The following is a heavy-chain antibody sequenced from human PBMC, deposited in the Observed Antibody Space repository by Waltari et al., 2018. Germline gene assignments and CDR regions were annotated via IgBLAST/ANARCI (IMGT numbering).Heavy chain of an antibody. CDR2: FYYTGGT. V-gene: IGHV4-59*01. Sequence: QLQLQESGPGVVKPSETLSLTCDVSGGSISNNYWSWIRQSPGTGLESIGFFYYTGGTIYNPSLGSRATISVDRSKSQVSLTLTSVTTADTAVYFCARFNQYSSSKYFDVWGRGMLVTVSS. J-gene: IGHJ2*01. D-gene: IGHD5-18*01. CDR3: ARFNQYSSSKYFDV. CDR1: GGSISNNY.